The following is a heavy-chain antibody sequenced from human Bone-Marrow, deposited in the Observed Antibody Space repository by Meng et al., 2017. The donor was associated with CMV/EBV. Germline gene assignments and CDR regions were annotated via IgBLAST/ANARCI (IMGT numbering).Heavy chain of an antibody. CDR2: IKQDGSEK. CDR1: GFTFTTYE. CDR3: ARVRFWSGYRNYFDY. V-gene: IGHV3-7*01. Sequence: GESLKISCAASGFTFTTYEMNWVRQAPGKGLEWVANIKQDGSEKYYVDSVKGRFTISRDNAKNSLYLQMNSLRAEDTDVYYCARVRFWSGYRNYFDYWGQGTLVTVSS. J-gene: IGHJ4*02. D-gene: IGHD3-3*01.